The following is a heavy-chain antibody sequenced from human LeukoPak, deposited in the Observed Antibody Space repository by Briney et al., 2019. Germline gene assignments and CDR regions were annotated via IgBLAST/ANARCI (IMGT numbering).Heavy chain of an antibody. CDR3: ARGAAATY. D-gene: IGHD6-13*01. CDR2: IHYSGSS. Sequence: SETLSLTCAVYGGSFSGYYWSWIRQPPGKGLEWIGYIHYSGSSNYNPSLKSRVTISLDTSKNQFSLKLSSVTAADTAVYYCARGAAATYWGQGTLVTVSS. J-gene: IGHJ4*02. V-gene: IGHV4-59*01. CDR1: GGSFSGYY.